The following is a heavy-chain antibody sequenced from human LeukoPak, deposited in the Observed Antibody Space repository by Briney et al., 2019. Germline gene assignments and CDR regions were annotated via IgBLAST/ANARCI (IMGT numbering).Heavy chain of an antibody. D-gene: IGHD4-17*01. Sequence: ASVKVSCKASGYTFTGYYMHWVRQAPGQGLEWMGWINPNTGVTNYAQKFQGRFTLTRDTSITTAYRELTRLRSDDTAVYYCARDRTTVTTGYYGMDVWGQGTTVTVSS. CDR3: ARDRTTVTTGYYGMDV. CDR2: INPNTGVT. V-gene: IGHV1-2*02. J-gene: IGHJ6*02. CDR1: GYTFTGYY.